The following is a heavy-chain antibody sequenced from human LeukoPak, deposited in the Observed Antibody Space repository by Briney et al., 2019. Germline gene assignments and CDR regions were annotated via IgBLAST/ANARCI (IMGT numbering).Heavy chain of an antibody. D-gene: IGHD6-13*01. J-gene: IGHJ5*02. V-gene: IGHV3-72*01. CDR3: AREDYSITWHNWFDP. CDR1: GFTFSDHY. Sequence: GGSLRLSCAASGFTFSDHYMDWVRQAPGKGLEWVGRTRKEGNSFTTQYAASVKGRFTIPRDDSKNTLYLQMKSLKTEDTAVYYCAREDYSITWHNWFDPWGQGTLVTVAS. CDR2: TRKEGNSFTT.